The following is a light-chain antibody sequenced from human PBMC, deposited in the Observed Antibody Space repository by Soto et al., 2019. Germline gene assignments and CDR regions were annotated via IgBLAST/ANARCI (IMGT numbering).Light chain of an antibody. J-gene: IGLJ2*01. CDR2: STS. V-gene: IGLV7-43*01. Sequence: QAVVTQEPSLTVAPGGTVTLTCASSTGAVTSGYYPNWCQQKPGQAPRPLVFSTSNQHSWTPARFSGSLLGSKAPLTLAGVQPEDEADYYCFLYYGGAVVFGGGTKLTVL. CDR1: TGAVTSGYY. CDR3: FLYYGGAVV.